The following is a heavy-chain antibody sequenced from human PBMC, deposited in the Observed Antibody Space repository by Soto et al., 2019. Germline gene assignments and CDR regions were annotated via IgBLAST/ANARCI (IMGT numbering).Heavy chain of an antibody. CDR1: GGSFSGYY. CDR3: AREAWLSWFDP. CDR2: INHSGST. Sequence: SETLSLTCAVYGGSFSGYYWSWIRQPPGKGLEWIGEINHSGSTNYNPSLKSRATISVDTSKNQFSLKLSSVTAADTAVYYCAREAWLSWFDPWGQGTLVTVSS. V-gene: IGHV4-34*01. D-gene: IGHD3-10*01. J-gene: IGHJ5*02.